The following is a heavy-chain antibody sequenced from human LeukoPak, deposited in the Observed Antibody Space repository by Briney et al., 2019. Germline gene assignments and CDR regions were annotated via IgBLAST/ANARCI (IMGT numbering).Heavy chain of an antibody. V-gene: IGHV3-21*04. Sequence: GGSLRLSCAASGFTFSSYSMNWVRQAPGKGLEWVSSISSSSSYIYYADSVKGRFTISRDNAKNSLYLQMNSLRAEDTAVYYCAKDDGGSYYIYYYYMDVWGKGTTVTISS. CDR2: ISSSSSYI. CDR1: GFTFSSYS. CDR3: AKDDGGSYYIYYYYMDV. J-gene: IGHJ6*03. D-gene: IGHD1-26*01.